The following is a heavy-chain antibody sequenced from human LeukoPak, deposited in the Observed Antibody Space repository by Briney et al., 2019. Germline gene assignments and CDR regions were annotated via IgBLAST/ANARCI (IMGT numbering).Heavy chain of an antibody. CDR2: IRYDGSNK. CDR1: GFTFSSYG. V-gene: IGHV3-30*02. Sequence: PGGSLRLSCAASGFTFSSYGMHWVRQAPGKGLEWVAFIRYDGSNKYYADSVKGRFTISRDNSKNTLYLQMNSLRAEDTAVYYCAKDREQVVPAAHYYMDVWGKGTTVTVSS. CDR3: AKDREQVVPAAHYYMDV. J-gene: IGHJ6*03. D-gene: IGHD2-2*01.